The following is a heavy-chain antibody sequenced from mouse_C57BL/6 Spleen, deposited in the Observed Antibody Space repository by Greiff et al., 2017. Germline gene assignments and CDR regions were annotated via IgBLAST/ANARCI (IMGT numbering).Heavy chain of an antibody. D-gene: IGHD2-4*01. CDR1: GYTFTDYT. CDR2: FNPNNGGT. J-gene: IGHJ4*01. CDR3: ARTGDYDGYAMDY. V-gene: IGHV1-18*01. Sequence: EVQLQQSGPELVKPGASVKISCKASGYTFTDYTMDWVKQSHGKSLEWIGDFNPNNGGTIYNEKFKGKATLTVDKSSSTVYMELLSLTSEDTAVYYCARTGDYDGYAMDYWGQGTSVTVSS.